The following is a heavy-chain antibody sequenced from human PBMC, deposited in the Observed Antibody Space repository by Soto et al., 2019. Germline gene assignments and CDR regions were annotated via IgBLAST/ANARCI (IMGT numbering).Heavy chain of an antibody. CDR2: IYWDNDK. J-gene: IGHJ4*02. V-gene: IGHV2-5*02. D-gene: IGHD3-10*01. Sequence: QITLKESGPTLVKPTQTLTLTCAFSGFSLNTRGVGVGWIRQPPGKALEWLALIYWDNDKRYSPSLKSRLTITKDTPTNHVVLRMTDMDPVDTATYYCEHNNSYGSGSVYWGQGTLVTVSS. CDR3: EHNNSYGSGSVY. CDR1: GFSLNTRGVG.